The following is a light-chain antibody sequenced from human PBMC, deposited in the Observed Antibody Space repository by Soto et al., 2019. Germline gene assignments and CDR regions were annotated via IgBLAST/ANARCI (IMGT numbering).Light chain of an antibody. CDR1: QSVDSSY. J-gene: IGKJ2*01. CDR2: GAS. CDR3: QQYGTSPPLYT. Sequence: EIVLTQSPGTLSLSPGERATLSCGASQSVDSSYTAWYQQKPGQAPRLLIYGASNRATGIPDRFSGTGSGTDFTLTISRLEPEDFAVYYCQQYGTSPPLYTFGQGTKLEI. V-gene: IGKV3-20*01.